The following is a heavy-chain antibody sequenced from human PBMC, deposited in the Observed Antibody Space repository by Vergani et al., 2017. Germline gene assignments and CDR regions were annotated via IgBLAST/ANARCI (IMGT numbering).Heavy chain of an antibody. CDR3: ARGLVTGGYSYGKYDYGMDV. CDR2: IYYSGST. Sequence: QVQLQESGPGLVKPSQTLSLTCTVSGGSISSGDYYWSWIRQPPGKGLEWIGYIYYSGSTYYNPSLKRRVTISVDTYKNQFTLKLSSVTAAATAVYYCARGLVTGGYSYGKYDYGMDVWGQGTTVTVSS. V-gene: IGHV4-30-4*08. D-gene: IGHD5-18*01. CDR1: GGSISSGDYY. J-gene: IGHJ6*02.